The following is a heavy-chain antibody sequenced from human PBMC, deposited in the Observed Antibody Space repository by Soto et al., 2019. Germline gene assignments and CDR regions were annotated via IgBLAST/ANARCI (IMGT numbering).Heavy chain of an antibody. CDR3: AKDLTLYSSGWYRGYYFDY. D-gene: IGHD6-19*01. V-gene: IGHV3-33*06. Sequence: GGSLRLSCAASGFTFSSYGMHWVRQAPGKGLEWVAVIWYDGSNKYYADSVKGRFTISRDNSKNTLYLQMNSLRAEDTAVYYCAKDLTLYSSGWYRGYYFDYWGQGTLVTVSS. CDR1: GFTFSSYG. CDR2: IWYDGSNK. J-gene: IGHJ4*02.